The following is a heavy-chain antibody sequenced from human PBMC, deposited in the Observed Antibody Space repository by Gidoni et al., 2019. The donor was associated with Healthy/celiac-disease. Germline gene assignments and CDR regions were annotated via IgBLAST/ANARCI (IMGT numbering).Heavy chain of an antibody. V-gene: IGHV3-33*01. Sequence: QVQLVESGGGVVQPGRSLRLSCAASGFTFSHYGMHWVRQAPGKGLEWVAVIWYDGSNKYYADSVKGRFTISRDNSKNTLYLQMNSLRAEDTAVYYCARDRGSSGWKNWYFDLWGRGTLVTVSS. CDR3: ARDRGSSGWKNWYFDL. D-gene: IGHD6-19*01. CDR1: GFTFSHYG. CDR2: IWYDGSNK. J-gene: IGHJ2*01.